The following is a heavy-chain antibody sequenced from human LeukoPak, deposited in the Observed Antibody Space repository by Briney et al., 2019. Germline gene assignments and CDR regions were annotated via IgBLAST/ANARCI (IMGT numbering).Heavy chain of an antibody. CDR1: GFTLSSNG. V-gene: IGHV3-30-3*01. CDR2: ISSDGNTR. Sequence: SGGSLRLSCAASGFTLSSNGMHWVRQAPGKGLEWVAVISSDGNTRNYADSVKGRFTISRDNSKNTMYLQMDSLRTEDTAVYYCARVPYDSGTYDYWGQGTLVIVSS. D-gene: IGHD3-16*01. J-gene: IGHJ4*02. CDR3: ARVPYDSGTYDY.